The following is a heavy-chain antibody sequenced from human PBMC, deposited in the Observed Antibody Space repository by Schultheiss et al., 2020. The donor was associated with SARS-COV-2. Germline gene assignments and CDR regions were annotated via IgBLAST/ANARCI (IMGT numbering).Heavy chain of an antibody. CDR3: ARDQTGYSSSWYRGKNWFDP. D-gene: IGHD6-13*01. CDR2: INSDGIRT. V-gene: IGHV3-74*01. CDR1: GFTFSSYW. J-gene: IGHJ5*02. Sequence: GESLKISCAASGFTFSSYWMHWVRQAPGKGLVWVSRINSDGIRTDYADSVKGRFTISRDNAKNTLYLQMNSLRAEDTAVYYCARDQTGYSSSWYRGKNWFDPWGQGTLVTVSS.